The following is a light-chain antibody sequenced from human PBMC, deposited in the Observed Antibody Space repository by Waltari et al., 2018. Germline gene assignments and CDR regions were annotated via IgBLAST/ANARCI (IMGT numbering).Light chain of an antibody. V-gene: IGLV2-14*01. CDR2: GVS. J-gene: IGLJ1*01. Sequence: QSDLPQPASVSGSPGQSIPISCTGTSSDVGGYNYVSWYQQHPGKAPKLMIYGVSNRPSGVSNRFSGSKSGNTASLTISGLQAEDEADYYCSSYTGSSIRYVFGTGTKVTVL. CDR1: SSDVGGYNY. CDR3: SSYTGSSIRYV.